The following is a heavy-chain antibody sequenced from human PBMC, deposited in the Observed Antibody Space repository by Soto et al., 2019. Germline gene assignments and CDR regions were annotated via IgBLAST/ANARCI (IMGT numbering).Heavy chain of an antibody. CDR3: ARGGALPYYYGMDV. CDR1: GFTFSSYW. V-gene: IGHV3-7*03. J-gene: IGHJ6*02. Sequence: GSLRLSCAASGFTFSSYWMSWVRQAPGKGLEWVANIKQDGSEKYYVDSVKGRFTISRDNAKNSLYLQMNSLRAEDTAVYYCARGGALPYYYGMDVWGQGTTVTVSS. CDR2: IKQDGSEK.